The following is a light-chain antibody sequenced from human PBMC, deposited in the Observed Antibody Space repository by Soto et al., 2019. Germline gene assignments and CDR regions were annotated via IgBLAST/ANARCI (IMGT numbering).Light chain of an antibody. Sequence: QCLLNPPASVSGSPGQSITISCTGTSTDIGNYDYVSWYQQYPGKAPKLMIYEVIKRPSGVSNRFSGSKSGNTASLTISGLQAEDEADYHCSSYSSSSRPVFGTGTKVTVL. V-gene: IGLV2-14*01. J-gene: IGLJ1*01. CDR1: STDIGNYDY. CDR2: EVI. CDR3: SSYSSSSRPV.